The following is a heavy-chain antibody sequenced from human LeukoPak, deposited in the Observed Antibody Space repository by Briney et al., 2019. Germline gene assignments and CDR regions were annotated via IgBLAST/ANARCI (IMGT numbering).Heavy chain of an antibody. CDR1: DYSISSGYY. V-gene: IGHV4-38-2*01. D-gene: IGHD3-10*01. Sequence: PSETLSLTCAVSDYSISSGYYWGWIRQPPGKGLEWIGSIYYSGSTYYNPSLKSRVTISVDTSKNQFSLKLSSVTAADTAVYYCARHERGRYYGSGSPPVFWGQGTLVTVSS. CDR2: IYYSGST. J-gene: IGHJ4*02. CDR3: ARHERGRYYGSGSPPVF.